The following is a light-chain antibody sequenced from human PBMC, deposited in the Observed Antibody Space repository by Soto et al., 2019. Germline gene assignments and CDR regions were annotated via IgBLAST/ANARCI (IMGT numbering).Light chain of an antibody. CDR1: SSNIESNT. Sequence: QPVLTQPPSASGTPGQRVTISCSGSSSNIESNTVSWFQQLPRTAPKLLIYSNNQRPSGVPDRFSGSKSGTSASLAISGLQSEDEADYYCAAWDDSLNGPRFVFGTGTKLTVL. V-gene: IGLV1-44*01. CDR2: SNN. J-gene: IGLJ1*01. CDR3: AAWDDSLNGPRFV.